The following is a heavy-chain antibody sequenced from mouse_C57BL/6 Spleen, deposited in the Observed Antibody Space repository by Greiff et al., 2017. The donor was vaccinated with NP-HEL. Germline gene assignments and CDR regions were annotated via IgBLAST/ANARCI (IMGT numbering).Heavy chain of an antibody. CDR1: GFSFTSYG. D-gene: IGHD2-3*01. V-gene: IGHV2-6-1*01. J-gene: IGHJ4*01. Sequence: VQLQESGPGLVAPSQSLSITCTVSGFSFTSYGVHWVRQPPGKGLEWLVVIWSDGSTTYNSALKSRLSISKDNSKSQVFLKMNSLQTDDTAMYYGARHEGDDGYLDAMDYWGQGTSVTVSS. CDR2: IWSDGST. CDR3: ARHEGDDGYLDAMDY.